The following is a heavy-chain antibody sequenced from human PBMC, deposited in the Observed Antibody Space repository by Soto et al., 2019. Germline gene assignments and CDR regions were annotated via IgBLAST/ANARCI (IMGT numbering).Heavy chain of an antibody. D-gene: IGHD1-1*01. V-gene: IGHV3-7*03. CDR3: ERDQLILPADDVVYGSDV. J-gene: IGHJ6*02. CDR1: GFTLSMYA. Sequence: PGGSLRLSCEVSGFTLSMYAMTWVRQAPGQGLEWVAKIHKEGSDGHYVDSVKGRFTISRDNAKNSVSLQINSLRAEDTAVYYCERDQLILPADDVVYGSDVWGQGAKVTVSS. CDR2: IHKEGSDG.